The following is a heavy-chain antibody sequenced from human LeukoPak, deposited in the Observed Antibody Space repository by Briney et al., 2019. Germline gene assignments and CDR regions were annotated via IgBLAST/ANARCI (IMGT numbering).Heavy chain of an antibody. Sequence: GGSLRLSCAASGFTFDDHAMHWVRQAPGKGLEWVSGISWNSGSIDYADSVKGRFTISRDNAKNSLYLQMNGLRAEDTALYYCAKDIGSGLWKYYFDYWGQGTLVTVSS. D-gene: IGHD2-8*02. J-gene: IGHJ4*02. CDR2: ISWNSGSI. CDR1: GFTFDDHA. CDR3: AKDIGSGLWKYYFDY. V-gene: IGHV3-9*01.